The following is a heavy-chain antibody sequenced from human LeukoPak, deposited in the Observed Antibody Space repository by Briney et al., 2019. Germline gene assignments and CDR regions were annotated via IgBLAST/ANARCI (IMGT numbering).Heavy chain of an antibody. CDR1: GFTFSSYA. D-gene: IGHD1/OR15-1a*01. V-gene: IGHV3-23*01. J-gene: IGHJ5*02. CDR2: ISGSGGST. Sequence: TGGSLRLSCAASGFTFSSYAMSWVRQAPGKGLEWVSAISGSGGSTYYADSVKGRFTISRDNSKNTLYLQMNSLRAEDTAVYYCAKDPSRATNVNWSDPWGQGTLVTVSS. CDR3: AKDPSRATNVNWSDP.